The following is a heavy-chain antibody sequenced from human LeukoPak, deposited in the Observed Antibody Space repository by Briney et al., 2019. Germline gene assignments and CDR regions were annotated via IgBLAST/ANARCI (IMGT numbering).Heavy chain of an antibody. CDR2: IYYSGST. Sequence: RSETLSLTCTISGGFISSSSYYWGWIRQPPGKGLEWIGDIYYSGSTYYNPALKSRVSMSIDTSKNQFSLELRSVAAADTALYYCARRRYYDSTGYLEWDQGTLVTVTS. CDR1: GGFISSSSYY. CDR3: ARRRYYDSTGYLE. D-gene: IGHD3-22*01. J-gene: IGHJ1*01. V-gene: IGHV4-39*01.